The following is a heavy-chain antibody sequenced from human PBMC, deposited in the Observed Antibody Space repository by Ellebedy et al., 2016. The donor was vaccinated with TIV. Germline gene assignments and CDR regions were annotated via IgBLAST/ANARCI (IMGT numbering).Heavy chain of an antibody. Sequence: SETLSLTCAVYGGSFSGYYWSWIRQPPGKGLEWIGEINHSGSTNYNPSLKSRVTISVDTSKNQFSLKLSSVTAADTAVYYCARIQLWFFFADYWGQGTLVTVSS. V-gene: IGHV4-34*01. CDR2: INHSGST. CDR3: ARIQLWFFFADY. D-gene: IGHD5-18*01. CDR1: GGSFSGYY. J-gene: IGHJ4*02.